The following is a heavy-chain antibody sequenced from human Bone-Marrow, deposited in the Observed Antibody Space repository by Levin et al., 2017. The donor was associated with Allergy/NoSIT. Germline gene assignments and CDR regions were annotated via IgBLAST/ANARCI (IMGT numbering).Heavy chain of an antibody. CDR2: MNPNSGNT. Sequence: ASVKVSCKASGYTFTSYDINWVRQATGQGLEWMGWMNPNSGNTGYAQKFQGRVTMTRNTSISTAYMELSSLRSEDTAVYYCARGRILITMIVVVITPWFDPWGQGTLVTVSS. CDR3: ARGRILITMIVVVITPWFDP. CDR1: GYTFTSYD. D-gene: IGHD3-22*01. V-gene: IGHV1-8*01. J-gene: IGHJ5*02.